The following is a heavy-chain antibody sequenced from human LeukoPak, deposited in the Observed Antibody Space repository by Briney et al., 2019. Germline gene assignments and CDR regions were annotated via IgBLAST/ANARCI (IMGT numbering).Heavy chain of an antibody. CDR1: GFIFSKAW. CDR2: IKSRTDGGTT. Sequence: GGSLRLSCAASGFIFSKAWMSWVRQAPGKGLEWVGRIKSRTDGGTTDYAAPVKGRFTISRDDSENTLYLQMNSLTTEDSAMYYCTLYKYGSVEDPFDIWGQGTMVTVSS. V-gene: IGHV3-15*01. J-gene: IGHJ3*02. CDR3: TLYKYGSVEDPFDI. D-gene: IGHD3-10*01.